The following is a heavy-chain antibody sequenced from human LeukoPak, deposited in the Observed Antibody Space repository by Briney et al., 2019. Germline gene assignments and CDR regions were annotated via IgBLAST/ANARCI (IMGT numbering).Heavy chain of an antibody. CDR1: GYIFTDYY. CDR2: INPKSGGT. CDR3: TRDRITEEGGHCDY. V-gene: IGHV1-2*02. J-gene: IGHJ4*02. Sequence: ASVKVSCKASGYIFTDYYLHWVRQAPGRGLEWMAWINPKSGGTKYAQMFEGRLTMTRDTSSNTAYMEVSRLRSYDTAVYYCTRDRITEEGGHCDYWGQGTQVTVSS. D-gene: IGHD3-16*01.